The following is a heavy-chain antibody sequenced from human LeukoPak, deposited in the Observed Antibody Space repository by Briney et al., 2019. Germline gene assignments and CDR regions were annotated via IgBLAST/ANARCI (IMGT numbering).Heavy chain of an antibody. D-gene: IGHD3-9*01. CDR1: GFTFSNYW. Sequence: GGSLRLSCAASGFTFSNYWMTWVRQAPGKGLEWVANIKQDGSEKDYVHSVKGRFTISRDNAKNSMYLQMNSLRAEDTAVYYCAREMEFRYFDWLGDYMDVWGKGTTVTVSS. CDR2: IKQDGSEK. V-gene: IGHV3-7*01. CDR3: AREMEFRYFDWLGDYMDV. J-gene: IGHJ6*03.